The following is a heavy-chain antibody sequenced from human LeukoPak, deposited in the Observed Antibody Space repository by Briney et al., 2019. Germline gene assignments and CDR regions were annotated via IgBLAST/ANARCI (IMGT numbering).Heavy chain of an antibody. Sequence: ASETLSLTCTVSGGSISSSRYYWGWIRQPPGTGLEWIGSIFYSGSTFYNPSLKSRVTISVDTSKNLFSLKLTSVTAADTAVYYCARVNWGYSYGLVQFFDYWGQGTLVTVSS. CDR1: GGSISSSRYY. J-gene: IGHJ4*02. D-gene: IGHD5-18*01. CDR2: IFYSGST. V-gene: IGHV4-39*07. CDR3: ARVNWGYSYGLVQFFDY.